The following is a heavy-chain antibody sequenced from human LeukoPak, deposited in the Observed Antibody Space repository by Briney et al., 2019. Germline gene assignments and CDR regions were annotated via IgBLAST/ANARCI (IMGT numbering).Heavy chain of an antibody. CDR2: IWYDGSNK. CDR3: AREGTDGDGYYFDY. CDR1: GFTFSSYG. Sequence: PGGSLRLSCAASGFTFSSYGMHWVRQAPGKGLEWVAVIWYDGSNKYYADSVMGRFTISRDNSKNTLYLQMNSLRAEDTAVYYCAREGTDGDGYYFDYWGQGTLVTVSS. J-gene: IGHJ4*02. D-gene: IGHD5-24*01. V-gene: IGHV3-33*01.